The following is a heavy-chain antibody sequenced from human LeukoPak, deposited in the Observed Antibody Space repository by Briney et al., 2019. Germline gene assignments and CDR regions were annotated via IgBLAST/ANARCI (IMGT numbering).Heavy chain of an antibody. CDR3: ARGWELSI. CDR2: INPNSGNT. D-gene: IGHD3-10*01. CDR1: GYTFTGYY. V-gene: IGHV1-18*04. Sequence: ASVKVSCKASGYTFTGYYMHWVRQAPGQGLEWMGWINPNSGNTNYAQKLQDRVTMTTDTSTSTAYMELRSLRSDDTALYYCARGWELSIWGQGTMVTVSS. J-gene: IGHJ3*02.